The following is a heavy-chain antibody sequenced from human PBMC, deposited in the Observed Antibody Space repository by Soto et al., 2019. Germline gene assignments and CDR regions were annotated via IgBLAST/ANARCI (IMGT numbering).Heavy chain of an antibody. V-gene: IGHV3-7*01. CDR1: GFTFSSYW. Sequence: PGGSLRLSCAASGFTFSSYWMSWVRQAPGKGLEWVANIKQDGSEKYYVDSVKGRFTISRDNAKNSLYLQMNSLRAEDTAVYYCARLLMEYIIGYMDVWGKGTTVTVSS. CDR2: IKQDGSEK. D-gene: IGHD2-8*01. CDR3: ARLLMEYIIGYMDV. J-gene: IGHJ6*03.